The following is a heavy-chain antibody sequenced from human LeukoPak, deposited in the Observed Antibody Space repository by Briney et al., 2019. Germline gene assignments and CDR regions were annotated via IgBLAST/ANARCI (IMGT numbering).Heavy chain of an antibody. CDR1: GFTFSSYS. V-gene: IGHV3-48*04. Sequence: GGSLRLSCAASGFTFSSYSMNWVRQAPGKGRGGVSKLLVSSSTIYYADSVKGRFTISRDNAKNSLYLQMNSLRAEDTAVYYCASPDTGVYSYGPDKGYQNWGQGTLVTVSS. CDR2: LLVSSSTI. J-gene: IGHJ4*02. CDR3: ASPDTGVYSYGPDKGYQN. D-gene: IGHD5-18*01.